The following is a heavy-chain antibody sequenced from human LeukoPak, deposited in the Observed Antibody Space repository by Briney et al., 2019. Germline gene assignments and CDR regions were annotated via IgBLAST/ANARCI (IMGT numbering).Heavy chain of an antibody. Sequence: SETLSLTCTVSGGSISTYYWSWIRQPPGKGLEWIGYISYSGSTNYNPSLKSRVTITVDTSKNQFSLKLSSVTAADTAVYYCAREGYDSNINYKADYWGQGTLVTVSS. V-gene: IGHV4-59*01. CDR2: ISYSGST. D-gene: IGHD3-22*01. CDR1: GGSISTYY. CDR3: AREGYDSNINYKADY. J-gene: IGHJ4*02.